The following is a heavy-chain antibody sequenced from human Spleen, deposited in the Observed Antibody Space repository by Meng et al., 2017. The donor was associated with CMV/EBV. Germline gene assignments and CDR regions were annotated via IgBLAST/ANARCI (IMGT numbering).Heavy chain of an antibody. CDR2: IYSGGSST. CDR1: GFTFSSYA. Sequence: GGSLRLSCAASGFTFSSYAMSWVRQAPGKGLEWVSIIYSGGSSTYYADSVKGRFTISRDKSKNTLYLQMNSLRAEDTAVYYCAKDRERRNYGRAMDVWGQGTTVTVSS. D-gene: IGHD1-7*01. J-gene: IGHJ6*02. V-gene: IGHV3-23*03. CDR3: AKDRERRNYGRAMDV.